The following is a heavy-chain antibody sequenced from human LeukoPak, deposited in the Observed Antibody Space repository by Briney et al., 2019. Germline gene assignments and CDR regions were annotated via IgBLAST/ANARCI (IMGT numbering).Heavy chain of an antibody. Sequence: PSETLSLTCAVYGGSFSGYYWSWIRQPPGKGLEWIGEIKHSGSTNYNPSLKSRVTISVDTSKNQFSLKLSSVTAADTAVYYCARGGVRSRDGYNYSPPFDYWGQGTLVTVSS. CDR3: ARGGVRSRDGYNYSPPFDY. D-gene: IGHD5-24*01. J-gene: IGHJ4*02. CDR2: IKHSGST. V-gene: IGHV4-34*01. CDR1: GGSFSGYY.